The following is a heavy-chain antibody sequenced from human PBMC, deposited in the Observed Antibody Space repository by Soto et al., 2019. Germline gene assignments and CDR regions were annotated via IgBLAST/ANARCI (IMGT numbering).Heavy chain of an antibody. CDR1: DGSMNSDSSY. Sequence: SETLSLTCRVSDGSMNSDSSYWGWIRQPPGKGLEWIGVINHSGSTYHNLSLKGRVTMSVDASRNQFSLKLTSMTAADTAVYYCARLGGYVSVGYYYLWGSWGQGTLVTVSS. D-gene: IGHD3-22*01. CDR2: INHSGST. J-gene: IGHJ5*02. CDR3: ARLGGYVSVGYYYLWGS. V-gene: IGHV4-39*01.